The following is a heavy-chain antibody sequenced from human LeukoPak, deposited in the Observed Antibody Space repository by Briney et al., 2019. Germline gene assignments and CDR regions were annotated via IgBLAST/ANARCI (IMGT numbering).Heavy chain of an antibody. J-gene: IGHJ6*02. V-gene: IGHV3-30*18. D-gene: IGHD2-2*02. Sequence: GGSLRLPCAASGFTFSSYGMHWVRQAPGKGLEWVAVISYDGSNKYYADSVKGRFTISRDNSKNTLYLQMNSLRAEDTAVYYCAKVSCSSTSCYISYYYYGMDVWGQGTTVTVSS. CDR3: AKVSCSSTSCYISYYYYGMDV. CDR1: GFTFSSYG. CDR2: ISYDGSNK.